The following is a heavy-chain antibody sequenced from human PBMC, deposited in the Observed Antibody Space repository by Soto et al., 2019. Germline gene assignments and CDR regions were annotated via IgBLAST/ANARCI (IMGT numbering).Heavy chain of an antibody. CDR1: GFTFSSYG. CDR2: ISYDGSNK. J-gene: IGHJ3*02. CDR3: AKIGYSYGDAFEI. Sequence: QVQLVESGGGVVQPGRSLRLSCAASGFTFSSYGMHWVRQAPGKGLEWVAVISYDGSNKYYADSVKGRFTISRDNSKNTLYLQMNCLRAEDTAVYYCAKIGYSYGDAFEIWGQGTMVTVSS. D-gene: IGHD5-18*01. V-gene: IGHV3-30*18.